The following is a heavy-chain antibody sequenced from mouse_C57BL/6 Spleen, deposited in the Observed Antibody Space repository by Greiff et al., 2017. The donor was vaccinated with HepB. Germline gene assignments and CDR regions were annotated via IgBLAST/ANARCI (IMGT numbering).Heavy chain of an antibody. Sequence: EVQLVESGGGLVKPGGSLKLSCAASGFTFSDYGMHWVRQAPEKGLEWVAYISSGSSTIYYADTVKGRFTISRDNAKNTLFLQMTSLRSEDTAMYYCARRLYSNFWYFDVWGTGTTVTVSS. V-gene: IGHV5-17*01. D-gene: IGHD2-5*01. CDR1: GFTFSDYG. CDR3: ARRLYSNFWYFDV. CDR2: ISSGSSTI. J-gene: IGHJ1*03.